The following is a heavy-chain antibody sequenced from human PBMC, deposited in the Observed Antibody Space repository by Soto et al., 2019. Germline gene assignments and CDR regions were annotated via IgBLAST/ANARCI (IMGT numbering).Heavy chain of an antibody. CDR1: GGTFSSYA. CDR2: IIPIFGTA. V-gene: IGHV1-69*13. J-gene: IGHJ6*02. D-gene: IGHD6-6*01. CDR3: ARDRPLYSSSSGYYYYGMDV. Sequence: WASVKVSCKASGGTFSSYAISWVRQAPGQGLEWMGGIIPIFGTANYAQKFQGRVTITADESTSTAYMELSSLRSEDTAVYYCARDRPLYSSSSGYYYYGMDVWGQGTTVTVSS.